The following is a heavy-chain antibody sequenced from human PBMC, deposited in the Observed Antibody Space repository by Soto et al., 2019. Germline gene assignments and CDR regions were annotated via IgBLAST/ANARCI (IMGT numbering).Heavy chain of an antibody. J-gene: IGHJ3*02. Sequence: QVQLEQSGAEVKKPGSSVKVSCKASGGTLSDHGVAWLRQAPGQGLEWMGGTIPVFNTAQYAQKFQGRVTVTADKFMIIASLDLSILRSEDTAFYFCARGVYGSGNYYTGPAAFVIWGPGAVVIGSS. CDR1: GGTLSDHG. D-gene: IGHD3-10*01. CDR3: ARGVYGSGNYYTGPAAFVI. CDR2: TIPVFNTA. V-gene: IGHV1-69*06.